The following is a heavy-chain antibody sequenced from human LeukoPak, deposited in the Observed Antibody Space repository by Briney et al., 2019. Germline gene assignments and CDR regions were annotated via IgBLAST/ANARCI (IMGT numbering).Heavy chain of an antibody. CDR3: ARGVPHSSWYHRYYYYYGMDV. CDR2: MNPNSGNT. D-gene: IGHD6-13*01. Sequence: RGASVKVSCKASGYTFTSYDLNWVRQAPGQGLEWMGWMNPNSGNTGYAQKFQGRVTMTRNTSISTAYMELSSLRSEDTAVYYCARGVPHSSWYHRYYYYYGMDVWGQGTTVTVSS. CDR1: GYTFTSYD. V-gene: IGHV1-8*01. J-gene: IGHJ6*02.